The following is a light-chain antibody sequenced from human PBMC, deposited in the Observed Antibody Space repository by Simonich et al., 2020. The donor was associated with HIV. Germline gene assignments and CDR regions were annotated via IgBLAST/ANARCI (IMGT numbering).Light chain of an antibody. J-gene: IGKJ1*01. CDR3: QQYYSTPT. Sequence: DIQMTQSPSSLSASVGDRVTITCRASQGISKSLAWYQQKPGQAPKLLRYGASRLESGVPSRFSGSGSGTDFTLTISSLQPEDFAIYYCQQYYSTPTFGQGTKVEI. CDR1: QGISKS. V-gene: IGKV1-NL1*01. CDR2: GAS.